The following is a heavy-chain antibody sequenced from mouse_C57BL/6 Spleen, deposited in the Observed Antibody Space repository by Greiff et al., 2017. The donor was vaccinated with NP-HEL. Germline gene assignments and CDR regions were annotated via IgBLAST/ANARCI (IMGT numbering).Heavy chain of an antibody. CDR2: IYPRDGST. D-gene: IGHD2-4*01. CDR1: GYTFTDHT. J-gene: IGHJ3*01. V-gene: IGHV1-78*01. CDR3: ASSLYYDYDGFAY. Sequence: VKLMESDAELVKPGASVKISCKVSGYTFTDHTIHWMKQRPEQGLEWIGYIYPRDGSTKYNEKFKGKATLTADKSSSTAYMQLNSLTSEDSAVYFCASSLYYDYDGFAYWGQGTLVTVS.